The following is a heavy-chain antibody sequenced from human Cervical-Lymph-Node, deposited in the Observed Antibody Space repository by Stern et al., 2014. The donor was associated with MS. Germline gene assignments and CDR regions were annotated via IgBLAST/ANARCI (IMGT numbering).Heavy chain of an antibody. CDR2: IIPILGIA. Sequence: QVQLMQSGAEVKKPGSSVKVSCKASGGTFSSYTISWVRQAPGQGLEWMGRIIPILGIANYAKKFQGRVTITADKSTSTAYRELSSLRSEDTAVYYWARGGDTAHWGQGTLVTVSS. D-gene: IGHD5-18*01. V-gene: IGHV1-69*04. CDR1: GGTFSSYT. J-gene: IGHJ4*02. CDR3: ARGGDTAH.